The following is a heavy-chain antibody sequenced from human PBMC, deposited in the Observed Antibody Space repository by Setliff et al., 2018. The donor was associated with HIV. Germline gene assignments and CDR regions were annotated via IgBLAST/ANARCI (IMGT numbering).Heavy chain of an antibody. D-gene: IGHD3-3*01. CDR1: GFTFSGYW. CDR3: ARIETGFLEWLTTYYYYYMDV. Sequence: LRLSCAASGFTFSGYWMHWVRQAPGKGLVWVSAISGSGGSTYYADSVKGRFTISRDNSKNTLYLQMNSLRAEDTAVYYCARIETGFLEWLTTYYYYYMDVWGKGTTVTVSS. V-gene: IGHV3-23*01. J-gene: IGHJ6*03. CDR2: ISGSGGST.